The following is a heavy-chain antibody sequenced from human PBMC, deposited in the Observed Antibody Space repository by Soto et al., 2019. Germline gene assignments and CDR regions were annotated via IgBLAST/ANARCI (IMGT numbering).Heavy chain of an antibody. Sequence: SETLSLTCAVYGGSFSGYYWSWIRQPPGKGLEWIGEINHSGSTNYNPSLKSRVTISVDTSKNQFSLKQSSVTAADTAVYYCARPGRYCSSASCYNWFDPWGQGTLVTVSS. CDR1: GGSFSGYY. CDR3: ARPGRYCSSASCYNWFDP. CDR2: INHSGST. D-gene: IGHD2-2*01. V-gene: IGHV4-34*01. J-gene: IGHJ5*02.